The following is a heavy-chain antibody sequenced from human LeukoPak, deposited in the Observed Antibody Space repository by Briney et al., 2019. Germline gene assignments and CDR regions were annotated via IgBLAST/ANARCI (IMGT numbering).Heavy chain of an antibody. CDR3: ARKSASGNYPLDY. D-gene: IGHD3-10*01. V-gene: IGHV3-23*01. CDR2: MSADSATT. CDR1: GFTFGSYS. Sequence: GGSLRLSCAASGFTFGSYSMTWVRQAPGKGLERVSVMSADSATTFYADSVKGRLTISRDNAKNTVFLQMSSLRAEDTALYYCARKSASGNYPLDYWGQGTLVTVSS. J-gene: IGHJ4*02.